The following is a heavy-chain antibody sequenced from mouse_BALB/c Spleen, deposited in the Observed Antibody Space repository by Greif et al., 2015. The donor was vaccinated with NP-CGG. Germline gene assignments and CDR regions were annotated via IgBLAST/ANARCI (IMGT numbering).Heavy chain of an antibody. CDR1: GFTFSSYT. Sequence: EVQLVESGGGLVQPGGSLKLSCAASGFTFSSYTMSWVRQTPEKRLEWVAYISNGGGSTYYPDTVKGRFTISRDNAKNTLYLQMSSLKSEDTAMYYCARHNYGPYYYAMDYWGQGTSVTVSS. J-gene: IGHJ4*01. CDR3: ARHNYGPYYYAMDY. CDR2: ISNGGGST. V-gene: IGHV5-12-2*01. D-gene: IGHD1-2*01.